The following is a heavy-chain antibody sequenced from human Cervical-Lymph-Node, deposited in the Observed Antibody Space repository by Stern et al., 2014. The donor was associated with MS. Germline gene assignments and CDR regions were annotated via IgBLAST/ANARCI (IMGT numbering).Heavy chain of an antibody. CDR3: ARQRYFDY. Sequence: EVQLVESGPEVKRPGESLKISCQASGYTFTSYWIGWVRQMPGKGLEWIAIIFPGGSDIRYSPSTQAQVTITADKSISPAYLQWNNLKASDTAIYYCARQRYFDYWGQGTLVTVSS. J-gene: IGHJ4*02. V-gene: IGHV5-51*01. CDR1: GYTFTSYW. CDR2: IFPGGSDI.